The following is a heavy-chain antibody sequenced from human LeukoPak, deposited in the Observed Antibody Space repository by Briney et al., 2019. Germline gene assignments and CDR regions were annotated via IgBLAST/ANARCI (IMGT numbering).Heavy chain of an antibody. Sequence: SETLSLTCAVYGGSFSGYYWSWIRQPPGKGLEWIGEINHSGSTNHNPSLKSRVTISVDTSKNQFSLKLSSVTAADTAVYYCARRSIAALYYFDYWGQGTLVTVSS. CDR1: GGSFSGYY. D-gene: IGHD6-6*01. CDR2: INHSGST. CDR3: ARRSIAALYYFDY. J-gene: IGHJ4*02. V-gene: IGHV4-34*01.